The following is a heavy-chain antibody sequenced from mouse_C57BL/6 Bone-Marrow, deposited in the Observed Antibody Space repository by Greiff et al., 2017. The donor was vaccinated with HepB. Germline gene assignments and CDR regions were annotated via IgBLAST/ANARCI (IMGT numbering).Heavy chain of an antibody. CDR3: AKTGYYGSSPHWYFDV. Sequence: QVQLQQSGPGLVQPSQSLSITCTVSGFSFTSYGVHWVRQSPGKGLEWLGVIWRGGSTDYNAAFMSRLSITKDNSKSQVFFKMNSLQADDTAIYYCAKTGYYGSSPHWYFDVWGTGTTVTVSS. J-gene: IGHJ1*03. V-gene: IGHV2-5*01. D-gene: IGHD1-1*01. CDR2: IWRGGST. CDR1: GFSFTSYG.